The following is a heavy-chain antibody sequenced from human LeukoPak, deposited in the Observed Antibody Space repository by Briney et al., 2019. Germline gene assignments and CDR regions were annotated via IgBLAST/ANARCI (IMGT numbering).Heavy chain of an antibody. CDR3: AKEMAVAGRPLLDS. V-gene: IGHV3-23*01. CDR1: GFTFSSYA. CDR2: ISARDGST. J-gene: IGHJ4*02. Sequence: QPGGSLRLSCAASGFTFSSYAMSWVRQAPGKGPEWVSGISARDGSTWYGDSGKGRFTISRDISKNTLYLQMNSLRADDTAVYYCAKEMAVAGRPLLDSWGQGTLVTVSS. D-gene: IGHD6-19*01.